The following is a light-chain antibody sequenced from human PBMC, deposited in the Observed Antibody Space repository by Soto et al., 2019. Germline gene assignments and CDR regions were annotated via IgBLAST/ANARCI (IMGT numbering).Light chain of an antibody. CDR2: ATS. CDR1: RSVDTD. J-gene: IGKJ1*01. V-gene: IGKV3-15*01. Sequence: EILMTQSPATLSVSPGDSATLSCRASRSVDTDLAWYQQKPSQAPRLLVFATSARATGVPDRFRGSRSGTDFTLTISSLQPEDSAIYYCHQYYNRPPWTFGQGTKVEI. CDR3: HQYYNRPPWT.